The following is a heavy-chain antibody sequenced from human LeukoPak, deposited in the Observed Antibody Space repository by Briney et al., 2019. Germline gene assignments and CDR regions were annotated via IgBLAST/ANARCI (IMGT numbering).Heavy chain of an antibody. V-gene: IGHV1-69*13. D-gene: IGHD2-15*01. Sequence: ASVKVSCTASGGTFSSYAISLVRQAPGQGLEWMGGIIPIFGTANYAQKFQGRVTITADESTSTAYMELSSLRSEDTAVYYCARGLGYCSGGSCYGRYFDYWGQGTLVTVSS. CDR1: GGTFSSYA. CDR2: IIPIFGTA. J-gene: IGHJ4*02. CDR3: ARGLGYCSGGSCYGRYFDY.